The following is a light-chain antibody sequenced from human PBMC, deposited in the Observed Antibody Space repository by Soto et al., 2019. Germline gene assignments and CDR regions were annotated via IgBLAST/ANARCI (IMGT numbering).Light chain of an antibody. J-gene: IGKJ1*01. Sequence: EIVMTQSPVTLSMSPGDRVILSCRASQSVSTNLAWYQQSPGQAPRLLIYGASTRATGIPARFSGSGSGKFFTLTISSLQSEDFAVYYCQQRSNWPPTFGQGTKVDIK. CDR2: GAS. CDR3: QQRSNWPPT. CDR1: QSVSTN. V-gene: IGKV3-15*01.